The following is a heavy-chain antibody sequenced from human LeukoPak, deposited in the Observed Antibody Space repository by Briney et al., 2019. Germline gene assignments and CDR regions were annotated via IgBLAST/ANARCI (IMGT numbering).Heavy chain of an antibody. CDR1: GGTFSSYA. D-gene: IGHD5-24*01. V-gene: IGHV1-69*04. CDR3: ASDRPRDGYNFVGPYWYFDL. Sequence: GASVKVSCKASGGTFSSYAISWVRQAPGQGLEWMGRIIPILGIANYAQKFQGRVTITADKSTSTAYMELSSLRSEDTAVYYCASDRPRDGYNFVGPYWYFDLWGRGTLVTVSS. CDR2: IIPILGIA. J-gene: IGHJ2*01.